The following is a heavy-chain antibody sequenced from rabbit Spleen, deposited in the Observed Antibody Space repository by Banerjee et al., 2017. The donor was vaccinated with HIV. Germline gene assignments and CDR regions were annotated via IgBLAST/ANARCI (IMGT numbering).Heavy chain of an antibody. CDR1: GFFFTNKYV. CDR3: ARDTGTSFSTYGMDL. J-gene: IGHJ6*01. CDR2: IDTGSSGFT. V-gene: IGHV1S45*01. Sequence: QEQLVESGGGLVQPAGSLSLTCTASGFFFTNKYVMCWVRQAPGKGLEWIACIDTGSSGFTYFASWAKGRFTISKTSSTTVTLQMTTLTATDTATYFCARDTGTSFSTYGMDLWGPGTLVTVS. D-gene: IGHD8-1*01.